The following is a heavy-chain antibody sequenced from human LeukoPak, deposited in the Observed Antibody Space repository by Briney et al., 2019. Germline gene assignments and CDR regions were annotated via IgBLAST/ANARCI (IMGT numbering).Heavy chain of an antibody. D-gene: IGHD2-21*01. CDR1: GFTLSSYA. V-gene: IGHV3-30*02. J-gene: IGHJ4*02. Sequence: GGSLRLSCAASGFTLSSYAMRWVRQGPGKGLEWVAYLAHHGRAKYYADSVEGRFTISRDNSKRMVYLQMNSLRPDDSAVYYCANDSSWSCTDWGQGTQVTVPS. CDR2: LAHHGRAK. CDR3: ANDSSWSCTD.